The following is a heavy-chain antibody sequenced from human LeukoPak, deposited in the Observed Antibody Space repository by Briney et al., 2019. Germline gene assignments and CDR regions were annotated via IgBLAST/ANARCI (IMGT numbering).Heavy chain of an antibody. Sequence: SETLSLTCTVSGGSISNYYWTWIRQLPGKGLEWIGFISYSGNTNYNPSLKSRVTISLDTSKNQFSLKLISATAADTAVYYCARGVGSGYTDYWGQGALVTVSS. CDR2: ISYSGNT. CDR1: GGSISNYY. CDR3: ARGVGSGYTDY. J-gene: IGHJ4*02. V-gene: IGHV4-59*01. D-gene: IGHD3-22*01.